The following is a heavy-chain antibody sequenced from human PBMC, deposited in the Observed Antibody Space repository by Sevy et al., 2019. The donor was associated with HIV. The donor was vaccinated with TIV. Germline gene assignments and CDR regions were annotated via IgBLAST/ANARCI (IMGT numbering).Heavy chain of an antibody. CDR2: FSFGCGRI. CDR3: AREGCTKPHDY. Sequence: GGSLRLSCEASGFTFSKYSMSWVRQAPGKGLEWVSTFSFGCGRINYADSVKGRFTISRYDSKNTLYLQMNSLRAEDTAVYYCAREGCTKPHDYWGQGTLVTVSS. J-gene: IGHJ4*02. V-gene: IGHV3-23*01. CDR1: GFTFSKYS. D-gene: IGHD2-8*01.